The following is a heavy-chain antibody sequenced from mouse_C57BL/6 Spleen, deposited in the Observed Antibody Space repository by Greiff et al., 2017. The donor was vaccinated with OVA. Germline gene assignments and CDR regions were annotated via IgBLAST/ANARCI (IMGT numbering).Heavy chain of an antibody. J-gene: IGHJ4*01. CDR3: TTSGGNYRDYYAMDY. Sequence: VQLKESGAELVRPGASVKLSCTASGFNIKDYYMHWVKQRPEQGLEWIGRIDPEDGDTEYAPKFQGKATMTADTSSNTAYLQLSSLTSEDTAVYYCTTSGGNYRDYYAMDYWGQGTSVTVS. V-gene: IGHV14-1*01. CDR2: IDPEDGDT. CDR1: GFNIKDYY. D-gene: IGHD2-1*01.